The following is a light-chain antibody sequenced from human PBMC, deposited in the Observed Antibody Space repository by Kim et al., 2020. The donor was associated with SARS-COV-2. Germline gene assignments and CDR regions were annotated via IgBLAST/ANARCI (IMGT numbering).Light chain of an antibody. CDR3: QAWDSSTLVV. CDR1: KLGDKY. J-gene: IGLJ2*01. Sequence: VSPGQTASITCSGGKLGDKYACWYQQKPGQSPVLVIYQDSKRPSGIPERFSGSNSGNTATLTISGTQAMDEADYYCQAWDSSTLVVFGGGTQLTVL. V-gene: IGLV3-1*01. CDR2: QDS.